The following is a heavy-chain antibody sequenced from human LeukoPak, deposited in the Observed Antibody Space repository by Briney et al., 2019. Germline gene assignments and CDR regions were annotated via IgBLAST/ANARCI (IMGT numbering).Heavy chain of an antibody. CDR2: IYYSGST. CDR1: GDSINNYY. CDR3: ARRAANGWYYFDF. J-gene: IGHJ4*02. D-gene: IGHD6-19*01. Sequence: SETLSLTCTVSGDSINNYYWNWIRQPPGKGLEGIGYIYYSGSTKYNSSLRSRVTISVDTSKNQFSLKLSSVTAADTAVYYCARRAANGWYYFDFWGQGTLVTVSS. V-gene: IGHV4-59*01.